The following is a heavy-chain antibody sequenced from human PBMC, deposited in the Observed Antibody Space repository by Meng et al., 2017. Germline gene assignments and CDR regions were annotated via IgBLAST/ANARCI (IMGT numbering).Heavy chain of an antibody. Sequence: SETLSLTFAVYGGSFSGYYWSWIRQPPGKGLEWIGEINHSGSTNYKPSLKSRVTISVDTSKDQFSLKLSSVTAADTAVYYCARAVLYYGSGIGGMDVWGQGTTVTVSS. CDR2: INHSGST. D-gene: IGHD3-10*01. J-gene: IGHJ6*02. CDR3: ARAVLYYGSGIGGMDV. CDR1: GGSFSGYY. V-gene: IGHV4-34*01.